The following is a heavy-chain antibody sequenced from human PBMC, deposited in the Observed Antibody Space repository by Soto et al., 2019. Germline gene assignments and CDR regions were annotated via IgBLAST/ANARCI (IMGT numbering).Heavy chain of an antibody. CDR2: IFYSGST. CDR1: GGSISDSY. CDR3: ARELDVVDTIGFDT. Sequence: PSETLSLTCTLSGGSISDSYWSWIRQPPGKGLEWIGFIFYSGSTTYNPSLKSRVTISVDTSKNHFSLRLSSVTAADTAVYYCARELDVVDTIGFDTWGRGTLVT. J-gene: IGHJ4*02. D-gene: IGHD5-12*01. V-gene: IGHV4-59*01.